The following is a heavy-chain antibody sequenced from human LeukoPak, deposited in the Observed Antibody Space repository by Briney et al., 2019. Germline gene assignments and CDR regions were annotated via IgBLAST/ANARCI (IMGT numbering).Heavy chain of an antibody. CDR1: GFTFSTYC. J-gene: IGHJ4*02. V-gene: IGHV3-7*01. Sequence: SGGSLRLSCAASGFTFSTYCMTWVRQAPGQGLEWVANIKQDGTEKYYVDSVKGRFTISRDNAKNSLYLQMNSLRADDTAVYHCARHSGTYFDFWGQGTLVTVSS. CDR3: ARHSGTYFDF. D-gene: IGHD6-13*01. CDR2: IKQDGTEK.